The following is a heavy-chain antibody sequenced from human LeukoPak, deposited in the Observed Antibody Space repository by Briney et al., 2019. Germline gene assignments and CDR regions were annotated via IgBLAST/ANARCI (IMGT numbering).Heavy chain of an antibody. J-gene: IGHJ4*02. D-gene: IGHD1-1*01. CDR3: VRVVPETGTLDY. Sequence: GSLRLSCAASGFTFSSYSMNWVRQAPGKGLQWLASISSSSSYMFYADSVEGRFTISRDNAKKSLYLQMNSLRSEDTALYYCVRVVPETGTLDYWGQGALVTVSS. CDR2: ISSSSSYM. CDR1: GFTFSSYS. V-gene: IGHV3-21*01.